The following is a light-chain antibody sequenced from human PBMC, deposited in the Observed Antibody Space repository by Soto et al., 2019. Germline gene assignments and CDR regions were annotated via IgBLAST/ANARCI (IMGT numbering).Light chain of an antibody. Sequence: DIQMTQSPSSLSASVGDRVTITCRASQAITGYVAWYQQNPGQAPKLLIYAASTLQSGVPSRFSGSGSGTDFTLTISSLHPTDFATYFCQQFKSYPYTFGQGTKVDIK. J-gene: IGKJ2*01. CDR2: AAS. CDR3: QQFKSYPYT. CDR1: QAITGY. V-gene: IGKV1-9*01.